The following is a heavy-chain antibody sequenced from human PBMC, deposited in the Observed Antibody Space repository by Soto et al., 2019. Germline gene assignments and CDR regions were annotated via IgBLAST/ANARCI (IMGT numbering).Heavy chain of an antibody. J-gene: IGHJ4*02. Sequence: SETLSLTCTVSGGSISSSSYYWGWIRQPPGKGLEWIGSIYYSGSTYYNPSLKSRVTISVDTSKNQFSLKLSSVTAADTAVYYCARRTDGLGYSGYGDPDEYFDYWGQGTLVTVSS. V-gene: IGHV4-39*01. CDR3: ARRTDGLGYSGYGDPDEYFDY. D-gene: IGHD5-12*01. CDR2: IYYSGST. CDR1: GGSISSSSYY.